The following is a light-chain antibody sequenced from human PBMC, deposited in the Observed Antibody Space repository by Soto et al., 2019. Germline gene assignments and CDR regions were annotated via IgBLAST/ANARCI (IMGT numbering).Light chain of an antibody. V-gene: IGLV1-47*02. CDR3: AAWDDSLSGWV. Sequence: QSVLTQPPSASGTPGQRVTISCSGSSSNIGSNYVYWYQQFPGTAPKLLIYYNNERRSGVPDRLSGSKSGTSASLAISGLRSEDEADYYCAAWDDSLSGWVFGGGTKLTAL. J-gene: IGLJ3*02. CDR1: SSNIGSNY. CDR2: YNN.